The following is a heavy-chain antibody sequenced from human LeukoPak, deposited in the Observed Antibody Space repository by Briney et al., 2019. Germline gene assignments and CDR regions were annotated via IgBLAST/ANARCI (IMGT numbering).Heavy chain of an antibody. CDR3: AKVAIVGATGPLNY. CDR1: GFTVSSNY. D-gene: IGHD1-26*01. V-gene: IGHV3-53*05. Sequence: GGSLRLSCAASGFTVSSNYMSWVRQAPGKGLEWVSVIYSGGSTYYADSVKGRFTISRDNSKNTLYLQMNSLRAEDTAVYYCAKVAIVGATGPLNYWGQGTLVTVSS. J-gene: IGHJ4*02. CDR2: IYSGGST.